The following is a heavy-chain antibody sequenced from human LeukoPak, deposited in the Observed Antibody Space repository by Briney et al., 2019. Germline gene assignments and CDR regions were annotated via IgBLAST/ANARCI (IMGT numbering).Heavy chain of an antibody. CDR3: ARGLRFPGATNGDY. Sequence: ASVKVSCKASGYTFTSYDINWVRQATGQGLEWMGWMNPNSGNTGYAQKFQGRVTMTRNTSISTAYMELSSLGSEDTAVYYCARGLRFPGATNGDYWGQGTLVTVSS. CDR2: MNPNSGNT. CDR1: GYTFTSYD. J-gene: IGHJ4*02. V-gene: IGHV1-8*01. D-gene: IGHD1-26*01.